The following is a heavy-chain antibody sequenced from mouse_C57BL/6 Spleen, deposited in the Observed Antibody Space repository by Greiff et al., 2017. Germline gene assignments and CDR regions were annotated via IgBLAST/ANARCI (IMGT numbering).Heavy chain of an antibody. CDR2: IYPGGGYN. D-gene: IGHD1-1*01. CDR3: AYGSSYVHYAMDY. Sequence: QVQLQQSGAELVRPGTSVKMSCKASGYTFTNYWIGWAKQRPGHGLEWIGDIYPGGGYNNYNEQFRGKATLTADKSSSTAYMQFSSLTSEASAISYCAYGSSYVHYAMDYWGQGTSVTVSS. J-gene: IGHJ4*01. V-gene: IGHV1-63*01. CDR1: GYTFTNYW.